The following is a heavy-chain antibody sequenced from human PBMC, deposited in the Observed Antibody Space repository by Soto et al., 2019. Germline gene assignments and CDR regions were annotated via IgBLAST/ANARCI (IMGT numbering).Heavy chain of an antibody. CDR2: ISGSGENT. V-gene: IGHV3-23*01. J-gene: IGHJ4*02. Sequence: GGSLRLSCAASGFTFSNYAMNWVRQAPGKGLEWVSGISGSGENTYYADSVKGRFTISRAYSESTLYLQLNSLRAEDTAVYYCARGPSLTGYTYFDFWGQGTLVTVSS. CDR3: ARGPSLTGYTYFDF. D-gene: IGHD3-9*01. CDR1: GFTFSNYA.